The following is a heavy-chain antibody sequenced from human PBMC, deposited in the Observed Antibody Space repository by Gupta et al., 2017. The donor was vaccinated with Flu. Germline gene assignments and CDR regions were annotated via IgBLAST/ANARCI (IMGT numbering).Heavy chain of an antibody. D-gene: IGHD4-17*01. CDR1: GLIFKNHW. V-gene: IGHV3-15*05. CDR2: IKSKSEGGTA. Sequence: EVQLVESGGGLVKPGGSLRLSCAASGLIFKNHWMSWVRQAPGKGLERVGRIKSKSEGGTADYAAPVKGRFSISKDDSKNTLYLEMNSVKTDDTAVYFCTTYGDYGAGEGAMDVWGQGTTVIVSS. CDR3: TTYGDYGAGEGAMDV. J-gene: IGHJ6*02.